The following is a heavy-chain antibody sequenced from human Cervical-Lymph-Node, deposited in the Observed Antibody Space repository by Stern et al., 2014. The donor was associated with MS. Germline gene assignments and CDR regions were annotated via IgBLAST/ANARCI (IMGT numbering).Heavy chain of an antibody. CDR1: GYIFSIYY. Sequence: QVQLVQSGTEVKKSGASVRLSCKASGYIFSIYYLHWVRQAPGEGLEWLGIINPATGGTTYAQKFQYRVTMTNDSSTSTLYLEMTNLVSEDTAVYFCARQNMIRGVTEFDFWGQGTLVTVSS. J-gene: IGHJ4*02. CDR3: ARQNMIRGVTEFDF. CDR2: INPATGGT. D-gene: IGHD3-10*01. V-gene: IGHV1-46*01.